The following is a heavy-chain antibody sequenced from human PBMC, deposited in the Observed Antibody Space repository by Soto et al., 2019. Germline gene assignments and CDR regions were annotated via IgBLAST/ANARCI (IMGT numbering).Heavy chain of an antibody. CDR3: ARAGGLYGDYPNYYYRGMDV. Sequence: QVQLVESGGGVVQPGRSLRLSCAASGFTFSTYAMHWVRQAPGKGLEWVAVISYDRSNKYSPDSVRGRFTISRDNSKNTLYLQMNSLTAEDTAVNYCARAGGLYGDYPNYYYRGMDVWGQGTTVTVAS. CDR2: ISYDRSNK. D-gene: IGHD4-17*01. J-gene: IGHJ6*02. V-gene: IGHV3-30-3*01. CDR1: GFTFSTYA.